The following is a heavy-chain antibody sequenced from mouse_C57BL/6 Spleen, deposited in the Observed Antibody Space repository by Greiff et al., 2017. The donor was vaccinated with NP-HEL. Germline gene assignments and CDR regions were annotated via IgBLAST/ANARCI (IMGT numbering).Heavy chain of an antibody. Sequence: EVQRVESEGGLVQPGSSMKLSCTASGFTFSDYYMAWVRQVPEKGLEWVANINYDGSSTYYLDSLKSRFIISRDNAKNILYLQMSSLKSEDTATYYCAREDYYSSSHWYFDVWGTGTTVTVSS. CDR3: AREDYYSSSHWYFDV. J-gene: IGHJ1*03. CDR2: INYDGSST. CDR1: GFTFSDYY. D-gene: IGHD1-1*01. V-gene: IGHV5-16*01.